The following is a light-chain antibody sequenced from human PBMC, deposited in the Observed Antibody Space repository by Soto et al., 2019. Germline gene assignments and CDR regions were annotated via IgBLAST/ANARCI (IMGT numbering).Light chain of an antibody. CDR2: AAS. CDR1: QSISSY. V-gene: IGKV1-39*01. CDR3: QQSYSKIT. Sequence: DIQMTQSPSSLSASVGDRVTITCRASQSISSYLNWYQQKPGKAPKLLIYAASSLQSGVPSRFSGSGSETDFTLTISSLQPEDFATYYCQQSYSKITFGQGTRLEIK. J-gene: IGKJ5*01.